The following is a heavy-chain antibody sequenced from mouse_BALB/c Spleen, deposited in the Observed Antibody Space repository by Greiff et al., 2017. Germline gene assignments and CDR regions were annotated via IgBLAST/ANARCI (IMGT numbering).Heavy chain of an antibody. CDR3: ARLSLYYGPWYFDV. J-gene: IGHJ1*01. CDR2: ISYSGST. CDR1: GYSITSDYA. Sequence: EVQGVESGPGLVKPSQSLSLTCTVTGYSITSDYAWNWIRQFPGNKLEWMGYISYSGSTSYNPSLKSRISITRDTSKNQFFLQLNSVTTEDTATYYCARLSLYYGPWYFDVWGAGTTVTVSS. V-gene: IGHV3-2*02. D-gene: IGHD1-1*01.